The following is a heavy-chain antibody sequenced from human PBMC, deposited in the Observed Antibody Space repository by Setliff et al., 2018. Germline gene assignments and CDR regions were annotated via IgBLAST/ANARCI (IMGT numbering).Heavy chain of an antibody. Sequence: ASVKVSCKSSGDTFSTYALSWVRQAPGQGLEWMGWINNYNFNTQYAQKFQGRVTVSTDTSTTTAYLELRFLRPDDTALYYCARINFFVSSGYYYATDSWGQGTMVTVSS. CDR2: INNYNFNT. D-gene: IGHD3-22*01. CDR3: ARINFFVSSGYYYATDS. V-gene: IGHV1-18*01. J-gene: IGHJ4*02. CDR1: GDTFSTYA.